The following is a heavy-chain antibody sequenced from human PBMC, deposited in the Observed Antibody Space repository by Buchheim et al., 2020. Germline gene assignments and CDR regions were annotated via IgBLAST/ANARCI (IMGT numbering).Heavy chain of an antibody. CDR1: GDSISRGDFY. CDR2: IHFRGNT. J-gene: IGHJ4*02. D-gene: IGHD3-10*01. Sequence: QVHLQESGPGLVKPSQTLSLTCSVSGDSISRGDFYWNWIRQSADKGLEWIGRIHFRGNTNYSPSLGDRVAVSIDTSKNQISLRLNSVTAADTAEYYCARDGADYYAAGSYFPYWGQGTL. V-gene: IGHV4-61*02. CDR3: ARDGADYYAAGSYFPY.